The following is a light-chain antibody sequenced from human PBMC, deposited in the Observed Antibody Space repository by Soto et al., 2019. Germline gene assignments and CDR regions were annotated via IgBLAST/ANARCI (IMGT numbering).Light chain of an antibody. CDR2: EVS. V-gene: IGLV2-14*01. Sequence: QSALTQPASVSGSPGQSITISCTGTSSDVGGYNYVSWYQQYPGKVPKLMIYEVSYRPSGVSNRFSGSKSGNTASLTISGLQAEDEADYYCTSYTTISTLAFGGGTKVTVL. CDR3: TSYTTISTLA. CDR1: SSDVGGYNY. J-gene: IGLJ3*02.